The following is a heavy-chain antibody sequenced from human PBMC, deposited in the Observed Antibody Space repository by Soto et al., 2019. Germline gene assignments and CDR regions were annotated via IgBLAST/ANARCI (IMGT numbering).Heavy chain of an antibody. D-gene: IGHD6-19*01. Sequence: QVQLVQSGAEVKKPGASVMVYCKASGYTFTSYGISWVRQAPGQGLEWMGWISTYNGNTNYAQKLQGSVTMTTDTSTSTAYVELRSLRSDDTAVYYCARDRVPSQGQWPAAFDYWGQVALVTVSS. CDR1: GYTFTSYG. CDR2: ISTYNGNT. J-gene: IGHJ4*02. V-gene: IGHV1-18*01. CDR3: ARDRVPSQGQWPAAFDY.